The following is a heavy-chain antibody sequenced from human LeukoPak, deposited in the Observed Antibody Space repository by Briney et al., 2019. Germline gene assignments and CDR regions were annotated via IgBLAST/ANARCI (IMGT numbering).Heavy chain of an antibody. CDR3: ARGASVSGGTFDS. D-gene: IGHD1-26*01. CDR1: GFIVNSIY. CDR2: IYSGGST. Sequence: PGGSLRLSCAASGFIVNSIYMTWVRQAPGKGLEWVSIIYSGGSTFYADSVKGRFTISRDNSNNTLFLQMNSLRVEGTAVYYCARGASVSGGTFDSWGQGTLVNVFS. V-gene: IGHV3-66*01. J-gene: IGHJ4*02.